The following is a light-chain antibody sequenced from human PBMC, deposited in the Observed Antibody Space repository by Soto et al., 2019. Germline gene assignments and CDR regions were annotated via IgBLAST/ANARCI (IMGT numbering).Light chain of an antibody. V-gene: IGKV3D-15*01. Sequence: IALTQSPATLSVSPGERATLSCIASQSVSSSYLAWYQQKPGQAPRLLIYGASSRATGIPDRFSGTGSGTEFTLTISSLQSEDFALYYCQQYNDWPLTFGQGTNVDIK. CDR2: GAS. CDR1: QSVSSSY. J-gene: IGKJ1*01. CDR3: QQYNDWPLT.